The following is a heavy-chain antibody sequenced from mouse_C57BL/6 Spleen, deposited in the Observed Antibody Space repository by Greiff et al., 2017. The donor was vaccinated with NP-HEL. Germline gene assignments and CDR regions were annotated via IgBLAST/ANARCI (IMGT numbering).Heavy chain of an antibody. D-gene: IGHD1-1*01. CDR2: IDPTSGGT. J-gene: IGHJ2*01. CDR3: ARDLVTTVVAHYFDY. CDR1: GYTFTSYW. Sequence: QVQLQQPGAELVKPGASVKLSCKASGYTFTSYWMHWVKQRPGRGLEWIGRIDPTSGGTKYNEKFKSQATLTVDKPSSTAYMQLSSLTSEDSAVYYCARDLVTTVVAHYFDYWGQGTTLTVSS. V-gene: IGHV1-72*01.